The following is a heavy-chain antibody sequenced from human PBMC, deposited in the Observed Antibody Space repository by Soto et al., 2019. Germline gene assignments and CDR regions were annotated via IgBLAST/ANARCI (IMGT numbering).Heavy chain of an antibody. J-gene: IGHJ4*02. CDR2: IYHSGST. CDR1: GGSISSISYY. D-gene: IGHD6-19*01. Sequence: ETLSLTCTVSGGSISSISYYWGWIRQPPGKGLEWIGNIYHSGSTNYNPSLKSRVTISVDTSKNQFSLKLSSVTAADTAVYYCARDLSSGWYPSRIYFDYWGQGTLVTVSS. CDR3: ARDLSSGWYPSRIYFDY. V-gene: IGHV4-39*07.